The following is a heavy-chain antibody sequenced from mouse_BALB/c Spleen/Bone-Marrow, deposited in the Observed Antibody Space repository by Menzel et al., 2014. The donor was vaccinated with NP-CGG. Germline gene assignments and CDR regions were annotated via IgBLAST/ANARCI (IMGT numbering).Heavy chain of an antibody. CDR3: ARDMGGILFDS. CDR1: GFTFIDYY. J-gene: IGHJ2*01. CDR2: IRNKAKGYTT. D-gene: IGHD4-1*01. Sequence: DVQLVESGGGLVQPGGSLRLSCVTSGFTFIDYYMNWVRQPPGKALEWVGFIRNKAKGYTTEYSASVKGRFTISRDNSRSILYLQMNTLRAEDSATYYCARDMGGILFDSWGQGTTLTVSS. V-gene: IGHV7-3*02.